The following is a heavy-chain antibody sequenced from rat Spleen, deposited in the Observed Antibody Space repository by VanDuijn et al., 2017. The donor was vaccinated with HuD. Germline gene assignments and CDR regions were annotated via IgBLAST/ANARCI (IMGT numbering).Heavy chain of an antibody. J-gene: IGHJ2*01. D-gene: IGHD1-10*01. CDR2: ISYDGSST. Sequence: EVQLVESGGGLVQPGRSLKLSCAASGFTFSNYGMAWVRQAPTKGLEWVATISYDGSSTYYRDSVKGRFTISRDNAKSTLYLQMNSPTSEDTATYYCTRGGNYDFDYWGQGVMVTVSS. CDR1: GFTFSNYG. CDR3: TRGGNYDFDY. V-gene: IGHV5-29*01.